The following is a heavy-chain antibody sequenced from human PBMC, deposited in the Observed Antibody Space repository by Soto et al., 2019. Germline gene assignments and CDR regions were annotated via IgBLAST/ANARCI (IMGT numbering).Heavy chain of an antibody. CDR2: ISSSSSYI. J-gene: IGHJ4*02. D-gene: IGHD2-2*01. CDR1: GFTFSSYS. Sequence: PGGSLRLSCAASGFTFSSYSMNWVRQAPGKGLVWVSSISSSSSYIYYADSVKGRFTISRDNAKNSLYLQMNSLRAEDTAVYYCARVTGPHCSSTSCYDLDYWGQGTLVTVS. V-gene: IGHV3-21*01. CDR3: ARVTGPHCSSTSCYDLDY.